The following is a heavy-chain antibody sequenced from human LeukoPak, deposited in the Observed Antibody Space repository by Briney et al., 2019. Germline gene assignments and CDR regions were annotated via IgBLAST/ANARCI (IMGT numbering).Heavy chain of an antibody. D-gene: IGHD3-3*01. CDR1: GYTFTGYY. CDR2: INPNSGGT. CDR3: ARLDFWSGIKGDY. Sequence: ASVKVSCKASGYTFTGYYMHWVRQAPGQGLEWMGWINPNSGGTNYAQKFQGRVTMTRDTSTSTVYMELSSLRSEDTAVYYCARLDFWSGIKGDYWGQGTLVTVSS. V-gene: IGHV1-2*02. J-gene: IGHJ4*02.